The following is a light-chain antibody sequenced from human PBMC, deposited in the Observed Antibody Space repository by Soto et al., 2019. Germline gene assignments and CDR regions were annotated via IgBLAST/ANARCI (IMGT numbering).Light chain of an antibody. Sequence: ENVVTQSPGTLSLSPGERATLSCRASQSVASNSIAWYLQKPGPAPKPLIYATSRRAIGIPDRFSGSGSGTAFNLHISNLGREDFAVYYCQLHGGPNLTFRGGTRVEV. V-gene: IGKV3-20*01. CDR3: QLHGGPNLT. CDR2: ATS. CDR1: QSVASNS. J-gene: IGKJ4*01.